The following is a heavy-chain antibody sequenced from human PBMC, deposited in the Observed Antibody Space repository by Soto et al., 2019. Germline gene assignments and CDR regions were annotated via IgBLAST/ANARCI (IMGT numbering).Heavy chain of an antibody. CDR3: ARDVGLYSNYFNWFDP. J-gene: IGHJ5*02. Sequence: QVQLVQSGAEVKKPGSSVKVSCKASGGTFSSYAISWVQQAPGQGLEWMGGIIPIFGTANYAQKFQGRVTITADKSTSTAYMELSSLRSEDTAVYYCARDVGLYSNYFNWFDPWGQGTLVTVSS. CDR1: GGTFSSYA. V-gene: IGHV1-69*06. D-gene: IGHD4-4*01. CDR2: IIPIFGTA.